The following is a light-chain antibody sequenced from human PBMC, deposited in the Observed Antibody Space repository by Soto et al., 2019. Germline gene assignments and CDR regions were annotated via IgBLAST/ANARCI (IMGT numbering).Light chain of an antibody. CDR3: SSYTSTSTPCV. CDR2: EVS. V-gene: IGLV2-14*01. Sequence: QSVLTQPASVSGSPGQSITISCTGTSSDVGGYNHVSWYQQHPGKAPKLIIYEVSHRPSGASNHFSGYKSGNTASLTISGLQPEDEADYYCSSYTSTSTPCVFGTGTKVTVL. J-gene: IGLJ1*01. CDR1: SSDVGGYNH.